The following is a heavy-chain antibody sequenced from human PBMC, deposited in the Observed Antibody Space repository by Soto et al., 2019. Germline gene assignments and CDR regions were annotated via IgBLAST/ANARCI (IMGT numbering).Heavy chain of an antibody. CDR1: GGTFSSYA. V-gene: IGHV1-69*13. J-gene: IGHJ5*02. Sequence: GASVKVSCKASGGTFSSYAISWVRQAPGQGLEWMGGIIPIFGTANYAQKFQGRVTITADESTSTAYMELSSLRSEDTAVYYCARDLAPGAFSFENWFDPWGQGTLVTVSS. D-gene: IGHD3-10*01. CDR3: ARDLAPGAFSFENWFDP. CDR2: IIPIFGTA.